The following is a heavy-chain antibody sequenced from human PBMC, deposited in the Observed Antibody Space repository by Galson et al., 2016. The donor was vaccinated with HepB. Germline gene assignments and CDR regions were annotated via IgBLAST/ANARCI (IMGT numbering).Heavy chain of an antibody. CDR2: ITSSSDTM. CDR3: ARDDYFRLGY. Sequence: LRLSCAASGFIFSVYNMNWARQAPGKGLEWIAWITSSSDTMYYADSVKGRFTISRDNAKNSLYLEMNSLRDEGTAVYYCARDDYFRLGYWGQGTLVTVSS. V-gene: IGHV3-48*02. CDR1: GFIFSVYN. D-gene: IGHD3-16*01. J-gene: IGHJ4*02.